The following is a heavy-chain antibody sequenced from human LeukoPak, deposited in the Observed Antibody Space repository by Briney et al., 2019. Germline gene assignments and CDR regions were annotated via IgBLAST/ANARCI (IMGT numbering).Heavy chain of an antibody. V-gene: IGHV3-23*01. CDR1: GFTFSSNA. D-gene: IGHD6-13*01. Sequence: GGSLRLSCAASGFTFSSNAMTWVRQAPGKGLEWVSTISGSDESTYYADSVKGRFTISRDNSKNTLYLQVNSLRAEDTAVYYCAKGSAAAPDYWGQGTLVTVSS. CDR2: ISGSDEST. CDR3: AKGSAAAPDY. J-gene: IGHJ4*02.